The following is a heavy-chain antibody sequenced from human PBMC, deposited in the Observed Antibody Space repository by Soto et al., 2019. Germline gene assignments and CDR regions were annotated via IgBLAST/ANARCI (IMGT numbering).Heavy chain of an antibody. Sequence: SLRLSCSGSGFTFGRFARHWVRQAPGKGLEWVAVISRGGKNKYYVDPVKGRFTISRDDSQNTLYLQMNSLRREDTAVYYCARSRNSAVADSFDFWGQGTLVTVSS. CDR1: GFTFGRFA. D-gene: IGHD3-10*01. V-gene: IGHV3-30*04. J-gene: IGHJ4*02. CDR2: ISRGGKNK. CDR3: ARSRNSAVADSFDF.